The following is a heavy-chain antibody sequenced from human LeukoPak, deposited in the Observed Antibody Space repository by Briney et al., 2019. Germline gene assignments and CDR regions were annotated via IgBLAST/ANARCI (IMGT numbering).Heavy chain of an antibody. CDR2: IYSGGSS. D-gene: IGHD1-26*01. CDR1: GFTVSSNY. J-gene: IGHJ3*02. V-gene: IGHV3-53*01. CDR3: ARHRWELLAFDI. Sequence: PGGSLRLSCAASGFTVSSNYMSWVRQAPGKGLEWVSVIYSGGSSYYADSVKGRFTISRDNSKNTLYLQMNSLRAEDTAVYYCARHRWELLAFDIWGQGTMVTVSS.